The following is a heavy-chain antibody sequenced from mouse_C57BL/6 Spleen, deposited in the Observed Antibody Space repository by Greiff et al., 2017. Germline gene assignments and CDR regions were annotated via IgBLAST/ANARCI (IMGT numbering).Heavy chain of an antibody. V-gene: IGHV1-26*01. Sequence: VQLKQSGPELVKPGASVKISCKASGYTFTDYYMNWVKQSHGKSLEWIGDINPNNGGTSYNQKFKGKATLTVDKSSSTAYMELRSLTSEDSAVYYCAREGYYGSSYGYFDVWGTGTTVTVSS. CDR2: INPNNGGT. CDR3: AREGYYGSSYGYFDV. D-gene: IGHD1-1*01. CDR1: GYTFTDYY. J-gene: IGHJ1*03.